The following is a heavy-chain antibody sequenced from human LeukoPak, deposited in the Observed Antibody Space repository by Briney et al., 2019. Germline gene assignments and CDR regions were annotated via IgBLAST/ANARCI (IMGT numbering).Heavy chain of an antibody. CDR3: ARDASIVAAGYFDC. D-gene: IGHD6-13*01. J-gene: IGHJ4*02. Sequence: GSLRLSCAASGFNFRNYWMSWVRQAPGKGLEWIGYIYYSGSTTYNPSLKSRVTISVDTSKNQFSLKLSSVTAADTAVYYCARDASIVAAGYFDCWGQGTLVTVSS. CDR2: IYYSGST. CDR1: GFNFRNYW. V-gene: IGHV4-59*01.